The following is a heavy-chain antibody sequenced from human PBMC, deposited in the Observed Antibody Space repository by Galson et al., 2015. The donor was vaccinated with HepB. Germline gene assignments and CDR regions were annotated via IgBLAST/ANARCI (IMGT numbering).Heavy chain of an antibody. J-gene: IGHJ6*03. CDR2: ISSSSSTI. V-gene: IGHV3-48*02. CDR3: ARYWYQLLLAGYMDV. D-gene: IGHD2-2*01. Sequence: SLRLSCAASGFTFSSYSMNWVRQAPGKGLAWVSYISSSSSTIYYADSVKGRFTISRDNAKNSLYLQMNSLRDEDTAVYYCARYWYQLLLAGYMDVWGKGTTVTVSS. CDR1: GFTFSSYS.